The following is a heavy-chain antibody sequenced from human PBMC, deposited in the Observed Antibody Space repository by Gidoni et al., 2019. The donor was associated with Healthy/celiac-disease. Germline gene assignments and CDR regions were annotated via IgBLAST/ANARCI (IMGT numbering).Heavy chain of an antibody. V-gene: IGHV4-31*03. Sequence: QVQLQESGPGLVQPSQTLSLTCTFSGGSISSGGYYWSWIRQHPGKGLEWIGYIYYSGSNYYNPSLKSRVTIAVDTSKKQFSLKLSSVTAADTAVYDCAREIAARSYYFDYWGQGTLVTVSS. CDR3: AREIAARSYYFDY. CDR1: GGSISSGGYY. J-gene: IGHJ4*02. D-gene: IGHD6-6*01. CDR2: IYYSGSN.